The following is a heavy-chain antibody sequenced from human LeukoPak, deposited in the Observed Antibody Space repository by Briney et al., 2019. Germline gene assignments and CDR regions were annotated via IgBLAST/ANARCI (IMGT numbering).Heavy chain of an antibody. V-gene: IGHV4-34*01. J-gene: IGHJ4*02. Sequence: KPSETLSLTCAVYGGSFSGYYWSWIRQPPGKGLEWIGEINHSGSTNYNPSLKSRVTISVDTSKNQFSLKLSSVTAADTAVYYCASRRRGYSYGYDNWGQGTLVTVSS. D-gene: IGHD5-18*01. CDR2: INHSGST. CDR1: GGSFSGYY. CDR3: ASRRRGYSYGYDN.